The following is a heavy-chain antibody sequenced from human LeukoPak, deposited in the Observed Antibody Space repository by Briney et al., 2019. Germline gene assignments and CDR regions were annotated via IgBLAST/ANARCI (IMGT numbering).Heavy chain of an antibody. CDR2: IYYSGST. V-gene: IGHV4-59*08. J-gene: IGHJ5*02. CDR1: GGSISSYY. Sequence: SETLSLTCTVSGGSISSYYWSWIRRPPGKGLEWIGYIYYSGSTNYNPSLKSRVTISVDTSKNQFSLKLSSVTAADTAVYYCARRIMITFGGVIVTWFDPWGQGTLVTVSS. D-gene: IGHD3-16*02. CDR3: ARRIMITFGGVIVTWFDP.